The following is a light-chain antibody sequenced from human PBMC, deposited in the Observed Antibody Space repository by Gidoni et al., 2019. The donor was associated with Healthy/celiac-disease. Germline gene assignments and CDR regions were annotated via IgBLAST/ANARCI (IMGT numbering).Light chain of an antibody. CDR2: AAS. CDR1: QSISSY. J-gene: IGKJ2*01. CDR3: QQSYSSPPT. Sequence: IPITQSPSSLSASVGDRVTITCRASQSISSYLNWYQQKPGKAPKLLIYAASSLQGGVPSRFSGSGSGTDFTLTISSLQPEDFATYYCQQSYSSPPTFGQGTKLEIK. V-gene: IGKV1-39*01.